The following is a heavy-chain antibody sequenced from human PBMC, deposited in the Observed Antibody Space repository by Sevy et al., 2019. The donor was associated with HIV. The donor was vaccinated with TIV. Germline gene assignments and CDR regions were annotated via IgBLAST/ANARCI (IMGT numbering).Heavy chain of an antibody. D-gene: IGHD7-27*01. CDR1: GFTLSHHI. J-gene: IGHJ4*02. CDR2: ISKSGSTT. Sequence: GGSLRLSCAASGFTLSHHIMNWVRQAPGKGLEWISYISKSGSTTYFADSVRGRFTISRDNAKNSLFLEMHSLTDEDTAVYYCAREENRELGTIPLDSWGRGIQVTVSS. CDR3: AREENRELGTIPLDS. V-gene: IGHV3-48*02.